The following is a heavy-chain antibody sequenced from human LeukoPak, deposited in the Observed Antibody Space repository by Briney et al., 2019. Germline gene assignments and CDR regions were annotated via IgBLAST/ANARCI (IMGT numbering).Heavy chain of an antibody. CDR1: GFSFSSYW. V-gene: IGHV3-7*01. CDR3: ARDWILWFGSLREDAFDI. J-gene: IGHJ3*02. Sequence: GGSLRLSCAASGFSFSSYWMNWVRQAPGKGLEWVANIKQDGSEKYYVDSVKGRFAISRDNAKNSLYLHMNSLRAEDTAVYYCARDWILWFGSLREDAFDIWGQGTMVTVSS. D-gene: IGHD3-10*01. CDR2: IKQDGSEK.